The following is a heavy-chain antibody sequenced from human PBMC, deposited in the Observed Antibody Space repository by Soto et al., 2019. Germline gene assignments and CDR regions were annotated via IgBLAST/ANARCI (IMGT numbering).Heavy chain of an antibody. CDR1: GFTFSDHY. CDR2: TRNKANSYTT. J-gene: IGHJ4*02. D-gene: IGHD3-22*01. Sequence: EVQLVESGGGLVQPGGSLRLSCAASGFTFSDHYMDWVRQAPGKGLEWVGRTRNKANSYTTEYAASVKGRFTITRDDSTNSLYLQMTSLKPEDTAVYYCARYGYDSSGYFHPYWGQGTLVTVSS. CDR3: ARYGYDSSGYFHPY. V-gene: IGHV3-72*01.